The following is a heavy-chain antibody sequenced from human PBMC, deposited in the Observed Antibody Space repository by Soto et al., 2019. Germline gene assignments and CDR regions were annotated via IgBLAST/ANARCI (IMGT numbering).Heavy chain of an antibody. CDR1: AGTFSSYT. CDR2: IIPMLGMS. J-gene: IGHJ4*02. V-gene: IGHV1-69*02. CDR3: ATSYGSGRRAFAH. Sequence: QVHLVQSGAEVKKPGSSVRVSCKASAGTFSSYTINWVRQAPGQGLEWMGRIIPMLGMSNYALRFKGRVTSIADKSTTTAYMELNSLRSDDTAVYYCATSYGSGRRAFAHWGQGTLVTVSS. D-gene: IGHD3-10*01.